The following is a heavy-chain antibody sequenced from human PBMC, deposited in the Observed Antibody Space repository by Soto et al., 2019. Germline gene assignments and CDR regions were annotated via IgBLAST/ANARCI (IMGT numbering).Heavy chain of an antibody. CDR1: GDSINNYF. CDR2: ISYSGST. Sequence: LSLTCTISGDSINNYFWNWIRQPPGKGLEWIGYISYSGSTSYNPSLQSRVTISSDTSKNQFSLELSSVTAADTAVYYCARARQRDTGRGLDVWGQGTTVTSP. CDR3: ARARQRDTGRGLDV. V-gene: IGHV4-59*01. D-gene: IGHD5-18*01. J-gene: IGHJ6*02.